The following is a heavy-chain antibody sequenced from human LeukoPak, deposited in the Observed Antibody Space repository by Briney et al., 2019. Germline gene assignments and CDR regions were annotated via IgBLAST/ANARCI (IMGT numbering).Heavy chain of an antibody. V-gene: IGHV3-11*01. CDR2: ISNRSSTI. Sequence: GGSLRLSCAAPGFTFSDFYMTWIRQAPGKGLEWVSYISNRSSTIHYADSVRGRFTISRDNAKKSLYLQMNSLRAEDTAVYYCARSADRSGYFREITLYYFDYWGQGTLVTVSS. D-gene: IGHD3-22*01. CDR3: ARSADRSGYFREITLYYFDY. CDR1: GFTFSDFY. J-gene: IGHJ4*02.